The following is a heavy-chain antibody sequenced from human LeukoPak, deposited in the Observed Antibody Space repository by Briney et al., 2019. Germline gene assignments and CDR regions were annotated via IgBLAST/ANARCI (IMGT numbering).Heavy chain of an antibody. CDR3: AAPSSSGWWGFDY. V-gene: IGHV1-69*05. J-gene: IGHJ4*02. Sequence: SEKVSCKASGGTFSSYAISWVRQAPGQGLEWMGGIIPIFGTANYAQKFQGRVTITTDESTSTAYMELSSLRSEDTAVYYCAAPSSSGWWGFDYWGQGTLVTVSS. CDR1: GGTFSSYA. CDR2: IIPIFGTA. D-gene: IGHD6-19*01.